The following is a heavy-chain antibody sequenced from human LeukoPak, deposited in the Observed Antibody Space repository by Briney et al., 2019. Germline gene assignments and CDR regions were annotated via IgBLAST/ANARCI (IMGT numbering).Heavy chain of an antibody. J-gene: IGHJ4*02. CDR1: GYTFTSYS. V-gene: IGHV1-46*01. CDR2: INPSGGST. Sequence: ASVKVSCKASGYTFTSYSLHWVRQAPGQGLEWMGVINPSGGSTTYAQKFQGRVTMTSDMSTSTVDMELSSLRSEETAVYFCARDRGLAARYDSWGQGTLVTVSS. CDR3: ARDRGLAARYDS. D-gene: IGHD6-6*01.